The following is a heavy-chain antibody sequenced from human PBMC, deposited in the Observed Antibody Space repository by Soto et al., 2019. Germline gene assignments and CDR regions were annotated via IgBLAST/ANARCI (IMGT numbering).Heavy chain of an antibody. J-gene: IGHJ6*03. CDR3: ARDLGTGWGRSHNYYYHFLDV. D-gene: IGHD3-16*01. CDR2: INAGNGNT. Sequence: QTLERVGWINAGNGNTKYSQQYQGRVTINRDTSASTAYMELSSLRSEDTAVYYCARDLGTGWGRSHNYYYHFLDVWGKGTSGTVSS. V-gene: IGHV1-3*01.